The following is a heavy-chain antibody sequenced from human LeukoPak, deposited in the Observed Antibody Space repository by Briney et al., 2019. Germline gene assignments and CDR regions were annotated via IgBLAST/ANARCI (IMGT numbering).Heavy chain of an antibody. CDR2: IRSSSTYI. CDR3: ARDVWVDY. Sequence: TGGSLTLSCAASGFTFSTYTMNWVRQAPGKGLEWVSSIRSSSTYIYYGDSVRGRFTISRDDATNSLYLQMNSLRGEDTAIYYCARDVWVDYWGQGTLVTVSS. J-gene: IGHJ4*02. V-gene: IGHV3-21*01. D-gene: IGHD7-27*01. CDR1: GFTFSTYT.